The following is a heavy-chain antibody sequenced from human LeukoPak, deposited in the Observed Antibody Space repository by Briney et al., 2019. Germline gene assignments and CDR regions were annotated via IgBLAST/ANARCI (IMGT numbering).Heavy chain of an antibody. CDR1: GDSISSYY. CDR2: IYTSGST. Sequence: SETLSLTCTVSGDSISSYYWSWIRQPAGKGLEWIGRIYTSGSTNYNPSLKSRVTMSVDTSKNQFSLKLSSVTAADTAVYYCARDLGVGASLDYYYYMDVWGKGTTVTISS. J-gene: IGHJ6*03. V-gene: IGHV4-4*07. D-gene: IGHD1-26*01. CDR3: ARDLGVGASLDYYYYMDV.